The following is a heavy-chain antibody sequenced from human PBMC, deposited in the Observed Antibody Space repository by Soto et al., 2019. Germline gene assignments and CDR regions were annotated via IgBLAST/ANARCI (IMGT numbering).Heavy chain of an antibody. CDR3: ARAGDTSMGIHDLGAFDI. Sequence: GGSLRLSWRASGFIFSNYGMHWVRQAAGKGLEWVAVIWYDGSNKYYADSVKGRFTISRDNSKSTLYLQMSSLRAEDTALYYCARAGDTSMGIHDLGAFDIWGQGTMVTVS. CDR1: GFIFSNYG. V-gene: IGHV3-33*01. D-gene: IGHD5-18*01. J-gene: IGHJ3*02. CDR2: IWYDGSNK.